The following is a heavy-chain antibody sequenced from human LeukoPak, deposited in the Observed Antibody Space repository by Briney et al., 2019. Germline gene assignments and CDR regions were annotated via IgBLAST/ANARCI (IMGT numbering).Heavy chain of an antibody. CDR2: IYYSGST. Sequence: NPSETLSLTCTVSGGSISSYYWSWIRQPPGKGLEWIGYIYYSGSTNYNPSLKSRVTISVDTSKNQFSLKLSSVTAADTAVYYCARSRLRGASPFDYWGQGTLVTVSS. J-gene: IGHJ4*02. V-gene: IGHV4-59*12. CDR1: GGSISSYY. CDR3: ARSRLRGASPFDY. D-gene: IGHD1-26*01.